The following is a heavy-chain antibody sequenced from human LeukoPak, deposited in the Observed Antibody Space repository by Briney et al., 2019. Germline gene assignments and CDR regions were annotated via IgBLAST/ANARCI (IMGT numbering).Heavy chain of an antibody. V-gene: IGHV4-59*01. J-gene: IGHJ4*02. CDR1: GGSISSYY. CDR3: ARGLGGGNYFDFDY. Sequence: SETLSLTCTVSGGSISSYYWSWIRQPPGKGLEWIGYIYYSGSTNYNPSLKSRVTISVDTSKNQFSLKLSSVTAADTAVYYCARGLGGGNYFDFDYWGQGTLVTVSS. D-gene: IGHD1-26*01. CDR2: IYYSGST.